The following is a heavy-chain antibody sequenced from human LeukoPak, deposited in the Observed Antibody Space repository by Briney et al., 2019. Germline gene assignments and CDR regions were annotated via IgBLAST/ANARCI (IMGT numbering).Heavy chain of an antibody. CDR1: GFSFSSYG. J-gene: IGHJ4*02. CDR2: IRSDGSNK. CDR3: AKGGVFTYYYDSSGYYWHYFDY. V-gene: IGHV3-30*02. Sequence: GGSLRLSCAGSGFSFSSYGMHWVRQAPGKGLEWMAFIRSDGSNKYYADSVKGRFTISRDNAKNSLYLQMNSLRAEDTALYYCAKGGVFTYYYDSSGYYWHYFDYWGQGTLVTVSS. D-gene: IGHD3-22*01.